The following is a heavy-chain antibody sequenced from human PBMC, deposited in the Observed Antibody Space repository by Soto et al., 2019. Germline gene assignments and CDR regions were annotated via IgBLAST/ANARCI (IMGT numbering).Heavy chain of an antibody. V-gene: IGHV4-34*01. CDR1: GGSFSGYY. Sequence: PSETLSLTCAVYGGSFSGYYWSWIRQPPGKGLEWIGEINHSGSTNYNPSLKSRVTISVDTSKNQFSLKLSSVTAADTAVYYCARRVRGQYSSSWAGFNYWGQGTLVNVSS. J-gene: IGHJ4*02. D-gene: IGHD6-13*01. CDR2: INHSGST. CDR3: ARRVRGQYSSSWAGFNY.